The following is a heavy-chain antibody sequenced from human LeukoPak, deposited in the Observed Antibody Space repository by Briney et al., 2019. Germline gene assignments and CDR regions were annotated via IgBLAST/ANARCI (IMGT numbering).Heavy chain of an antibody. D-gene: IGHD5-18*01. Sequence: GGSLRLSCAASGFSFIGYGMHWVRQAPGKGLEWVAVIWYDGSNKYYADSVKGRFTISRDNSKNTLYLQMNSLRAEDTAVYYCARTEQGYSYGFDYWGQGTLVTVSS. J-gene: IGHJ4*02. CDR2: IWYDGSNK. V-gene: IGHV3-33*08. CDR3: ARTEQGYSYGFDY. CDR1: GFSFIGYG.